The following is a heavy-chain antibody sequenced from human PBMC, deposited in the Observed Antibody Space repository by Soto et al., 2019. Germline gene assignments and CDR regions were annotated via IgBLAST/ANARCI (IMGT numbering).Heavy chain of an antibody. V-gene: IGHV4-31*03. J-gene: IGHJ4*02. D-gene: IGHD6-6*01. CDR1: GESISSGGYY. CDR2: IYDSESA. CDR3: ARASSSSSAADY. Sequence: QVQLQESGPGLVKPSQTLSLTCNVSGESISSGGYYWSWIRHHPGKGLEWIGYIYDSESAYYNPSLESRVTISMDTSKNHCAMRLSSVTGADTAVYYCARASSSSSAADYWGQGTLVTVSS.